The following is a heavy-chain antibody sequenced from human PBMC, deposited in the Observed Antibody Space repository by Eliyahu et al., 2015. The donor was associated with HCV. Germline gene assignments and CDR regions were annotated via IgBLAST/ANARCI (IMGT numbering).Heavy chain of an antibody. CDR2: MNPNSGNT. Sequence: GWMNPNSGNTGYAQKFQGRVTMTRNTSISTAYMELSSLRSEDTAVYYCARGVSFGAAGTRRGLGYWGQGTLVTVSS. V-gene: IGHV1-8*01. D-gene: IGHD6-13*01. CDR3: ARGVSFGAAGTRRGLGY. J-gene: IGHJ4*02.